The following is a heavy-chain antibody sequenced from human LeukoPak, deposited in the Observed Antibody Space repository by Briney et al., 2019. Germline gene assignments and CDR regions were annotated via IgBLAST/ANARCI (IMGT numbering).Heavy chain of an antibody. Sequence: GGSLRLSCAASGFTFSSYSMNWVRQAPGKGLEWVSYISSSSSTIYYADSVKGRFTISRDNAKNSLYLQMNSLRDEDTAVYYCAGDGSTYYYDSSGYYWGQGTLVTVSS. J-gene: IGHJ4*02. D-gene: IGHD3-22*01. CDR1: GFTFSSYS. V-gene: IGHV3-48*02. CDR2: ISSSSSTI. CDR3: AGDGSTYYYDSSGYY.